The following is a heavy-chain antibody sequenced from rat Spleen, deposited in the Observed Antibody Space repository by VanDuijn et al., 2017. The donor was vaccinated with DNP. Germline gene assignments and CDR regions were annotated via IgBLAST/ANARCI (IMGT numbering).Heavy chain of an antibody. V-gene: IGHV1-43*01. J-gene: IGHJ1*01. CDR2: IHTGSGGT. Sequence: QVQLQQSGTELAKPGSSVKISCKASGYTFTTYYMSWIKQTTGQGLDYIGYIHTGSGGTNYNEKFKGKATLTVDKSSSTAFMQLSSLTPDDSAVYYCARRRLPYWYFDFWGPGTMVTVSS. CDR1: GYTFTTYY. CDR3: ARRRLPYWYFDF. D-gene: IGHD1-4*01.